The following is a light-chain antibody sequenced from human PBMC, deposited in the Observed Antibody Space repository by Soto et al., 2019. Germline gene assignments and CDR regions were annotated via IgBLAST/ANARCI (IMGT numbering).Light chain of an antibody. CDR3: SSYTSNSPLCV. J-gene: IGLJ1*01. Sequence: QSVLTQPASVSGSPGQSITISCTGTSTDIGRYNYVSWYQQYPGKAPKVLIYEVSNRPSGVSSRFSGSKSGNTASLTISGLQADDGADYYCSSYTSNSPLCVFGAGTKVTVL. CDR1: STDIGRYNY. V-gene: IGLV2-14*01. CDR2: EVS.